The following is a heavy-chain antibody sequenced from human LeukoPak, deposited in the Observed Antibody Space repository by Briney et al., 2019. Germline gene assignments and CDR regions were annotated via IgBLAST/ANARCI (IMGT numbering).Heavy chain of an antibody. Sequence: SETLSLTCTVSGGSISSYYWSWIRQPPGKGLEWIGYIYYSGSTNYNPSLKSRVTISVDTSKNQFSLKLSSVTAADTAVYYCARKLVPATAIPSPPGGGWFDPWGQGTLVTVSS. CDR3: ARKLVPATAIPSPPGGGWFDP. CDR2: IYYSGST. D-gene: IGHD2-2*01. J-gene: IGHJ5*02. CDR1: GGSISSYY. V-gene: IGHV4-59*01.